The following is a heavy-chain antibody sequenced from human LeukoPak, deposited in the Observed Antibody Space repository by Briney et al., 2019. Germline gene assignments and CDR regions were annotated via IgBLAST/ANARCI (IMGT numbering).Heavy chain of an antibody. CDR2: ISYDGSNK. D-gene: IGHD4-17*01. V-gene: IGHV3-30*18. J-gene: IGHJ4*02. CDR3: AKDPHGDYAVDY. CDR1: GFTFSSYG. Sequence: GGSLRLSCAASGFTFSSYGMHWVRQAPGKGLEWVAVISYDGSNKYYADSVKGRFTISRDNSKNTLYLQMNSLRAEDTAVYYCAKDPHGDYAVDYWGQGTLVTVSS.